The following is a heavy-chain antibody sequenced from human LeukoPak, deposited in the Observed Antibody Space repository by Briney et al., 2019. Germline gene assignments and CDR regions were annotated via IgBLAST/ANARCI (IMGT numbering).Heavy chain of an antibody. CDR2: IHYSGST. CDR3: ARVPGAAAGYNWFDP. CDR1: GGSISSGDYY. Sequence: SQTLSLTCTVSGGSISSGDYYWSWIRQPPGKGLEWIGYIHYSGSTYYNPSLKSRVIISLDTSKNQFSLKLSSVTAADTAVYYCARVPGAAAGYNWFDPWGQGTLVTVSS. J-gene: IGHJ5*02. D-gene: IGHD6-13*01. V-gene: IGHV4-30-4*08.